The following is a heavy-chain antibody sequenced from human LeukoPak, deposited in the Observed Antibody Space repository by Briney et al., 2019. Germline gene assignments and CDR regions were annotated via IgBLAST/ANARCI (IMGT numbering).Heavy chain of an antibody. CDR2: IYPGDSDT. J-gene: IGHJ5*02. V-gene: IGHV5-51*01. CDR3: ARRLPSYSSSWYWFDP. Sequence: GESLKISCKGSGYSFTSYWIGWVRQMPGKGLEWMVIIYPGDSDTRYSPSFQGQVTISADKSISTAYLQWSSLKASDTAMYYCARRLPSYSSSWYWFDPWGQGTLVTVSS. D-gene: IGHD6-13*01. CDR1: GYSFTSYW.